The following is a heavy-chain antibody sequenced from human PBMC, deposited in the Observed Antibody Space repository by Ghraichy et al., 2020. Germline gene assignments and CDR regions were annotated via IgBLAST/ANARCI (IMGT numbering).Heavy chain of an antibody. Sequence: SQTLSLTCTVSGGSITSYYWSWIRQPPGKGLEWLGYIYYNGSPNYNPSLKSRITISGDTSKNQISLKLNSVTAADTAVYYCARQGYRSGWPTRRLFEFWGQGTMVTVSS. CDR3: ARQGYRSGWPTRRLFEF. V-gene: IGHV4-59*08. J-gene: IGHJ3*01. CDR1: GGSITSYY. CDR2: IYYNGSP. D-gene: IGHD6-19*01.